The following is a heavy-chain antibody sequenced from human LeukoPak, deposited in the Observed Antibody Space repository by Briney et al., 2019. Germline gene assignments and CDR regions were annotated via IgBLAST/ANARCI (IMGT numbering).Heavy chain of an antibody. D-gene: IGHD4-17*01. CDR1: GFTFSRYW. J-gene: IGHJ4*02. CDR3: ASLHGDYVF. Sequence: GGSLRLSCAASGFTFSRYWMTWVRQAPGKGLEWVANIKQDGSEKYYVDSVKGRFTISRDNAKNSLYLQMNSLRAEDTAVYYCASLHGDYVFWGQGTQATVSS. CDR2: IKQDGSEK. V-gene: IGHV3-7*01.